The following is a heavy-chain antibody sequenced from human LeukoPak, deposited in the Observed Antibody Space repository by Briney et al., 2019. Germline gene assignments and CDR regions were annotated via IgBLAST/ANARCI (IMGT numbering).Heavy chain of an antibody. D-gene: IGHD5-24*01. Sequence: GGSLRLSCAASGFTFSIYAMSWVRQAPGKGLAWVSGLNEDGGYTYYADSVKGRFTISRDNSENTLYLQMSSLRAEDTAIYYCARAGEMASNTGSDYWGQGTLATVSS. CDR1: GFTFSIYA. J-gene: IGHJ4*02. V-gene: IGHV3-23*01. CDR2: LNEDGGYT. CDR3: ARAGEMASNTGSDY.